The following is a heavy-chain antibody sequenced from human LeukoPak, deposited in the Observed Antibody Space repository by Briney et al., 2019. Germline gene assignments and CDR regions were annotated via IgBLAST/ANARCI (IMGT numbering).Heavy chain of an antibody. Sequence: GGSLRLSCAASGFTFSGYAMHWVRQAPGKGLEWVAVISYDGSNKYYADSVKGRFTISRDNSKNTLYLQMNSLRAEDTAVYYCARGQGIQLWLGFDYWGQGTLVTVSS. CDR2: ISYDGSNK. CDR3: ARGQGIQLWLGFDY. D-gene: IGHD5-18*01. V-gene: IGHV3-30-3*01. J-gene: IGHJ4*02. CDR1: GFTFSGYA.